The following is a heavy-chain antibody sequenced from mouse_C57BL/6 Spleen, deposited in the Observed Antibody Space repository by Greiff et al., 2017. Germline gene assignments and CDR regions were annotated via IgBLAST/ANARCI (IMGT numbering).Heavy chain of an antibody. J-gene: IGHJ3*01. CDR2: IYPGDGDT. CDR3: ARKGVYYSNYEVAY. V-gene: IGHV1-80*01. Sequence: VQLQQSGAELVKPGASVKISCKASGYAFSSYWMNWVKQRPGKGLEWIGQIYPGDGDTNYNGKFKGKATLTADNSYSTAYMQLSSLTSEYSAVYFCARKGVYYSNYEVAYWGQGTLVTVSA. D-gene: IGHD2-5*01. CDR1: GYAFSSYW.